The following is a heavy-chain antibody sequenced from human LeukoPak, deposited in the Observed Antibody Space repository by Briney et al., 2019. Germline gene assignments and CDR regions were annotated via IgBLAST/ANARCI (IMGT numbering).Heavy chain of an antibody. J-gene: IGHJ4*02. V-gene: IGHV4-34*09. CDR1: GGSFSGYY. CDR2: INHSGST. D-gene: IGHD6-13*01. CDR3: ARGHRNSAAGSFSFDY. Sequence: PSETLSLTCAVYGGSFSGYYWSWIRQPPGKGLEWIGEINHSGSTNSTPSLKSRVTISVDTSKNQFSLKLSSVTAADTAVYYCARGHRNSAAGSFSFDYWGQGTLVTVSS.